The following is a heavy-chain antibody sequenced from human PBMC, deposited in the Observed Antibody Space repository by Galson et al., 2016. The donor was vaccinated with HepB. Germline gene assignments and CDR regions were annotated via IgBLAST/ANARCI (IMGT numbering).Heavy chain of an antibody. CDR1: GYNFMYNG. Sequence: SVKVSCKASGYNFMYNGLSWLRQTPGQGLEWMGWIRAHNTTTNLVHYAQKSQGRVTMTTETSTNTAYVELRSLRSDDTALYFCARDGNHNGWDNMLDFWGQGVLVTVSS. CDR3: ARDGNHNGWDNMLDF. J-gene: IGHJ4*02. CDR2: IRAHNTTT. D-gene: IGHD6-19*01. V-gene: IGHV1-18*01.